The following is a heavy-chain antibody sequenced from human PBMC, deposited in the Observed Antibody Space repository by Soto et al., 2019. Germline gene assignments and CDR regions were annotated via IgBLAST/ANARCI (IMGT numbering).Heavy chain of an antibody. CDR3: ARGPDYYDSSGYLKLHFDY. V-gene: IGHV3-30-3*01. CDR1: GFTFSSYA. Sequence: PGGSLRLSCAASGFTFSSYAMHWVRQAPGKGLEWVAVISYDGSNKYYADSVKGRFTISRDNSKNTLYLQMNSLRAEDTAVYYCARGPDYYDSSGYLKLHFDYWGQGTLVTVSS. J-gene: IGHJ4*02. D-gene: IGHD3-22*01. CDR2: ISYDGSNK.